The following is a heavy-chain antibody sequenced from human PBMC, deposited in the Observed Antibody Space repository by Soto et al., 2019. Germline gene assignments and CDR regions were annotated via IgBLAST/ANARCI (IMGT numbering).Heavy chain of an antibody. CDR3: ARTQQQLVLYGMDV. Sequence: AISRCSMNREKYSWSWIRQPPGKGLEWIGYIYHSGSTYYNPSLKSRVTISVDRSKNQFSLKLSSVTAADTAVYYCARTQQQLVLYGMDVWGQGTTVTVSS. CDR1: RCSMNREKYS. V-gene: IGHV4-30-2*01. D-gene: IGHD6-13*01. CDR2: IYHSGST. J-gene: IGHJ6*02.